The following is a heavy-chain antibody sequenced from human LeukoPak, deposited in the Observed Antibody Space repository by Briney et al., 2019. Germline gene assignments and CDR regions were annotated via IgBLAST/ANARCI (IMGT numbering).Heavy chain of an antibody. CDR2: IIPILGIA. V-gene: IGHV1-69*04. J-gene: IGHJ6*03. CDR1: GGTFSSYT. CDR3: ARDYGDYYYYYYYMDV. Sequence: SVKVTCKASGGTFSSYTISWVRQAPGQGLEWMGRIIPILGIANYAQKFQGRVTITADKSTSTAYMELSSLRSEDTAVYYCARDYGDYYYYYYYMDVWGKGTTVTVSS. D-gene: IGHD4-17*01.